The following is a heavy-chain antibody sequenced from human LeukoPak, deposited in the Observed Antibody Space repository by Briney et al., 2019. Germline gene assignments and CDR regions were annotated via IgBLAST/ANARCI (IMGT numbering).Heavy chain of an antibody. CDR3: ARDPEDFGDHATPGNGY. D-gene: IGHD4-17*01. CDR1: GFTFSSYS. CDR2: ISSSSSYI. V-gene: IGHV3-21*01. Sequence: PGGSLRLSCAASGFTFSSYSMNWVRQAPGKGLEWVSSISSSSSYIYYADSVKGRFTISRDNAKNSLYLQMNSLRAEDSAVYYCARDPEDFGDHATPGNGYWGQGTLVTVSS. J-gene: IGHJ4*02.